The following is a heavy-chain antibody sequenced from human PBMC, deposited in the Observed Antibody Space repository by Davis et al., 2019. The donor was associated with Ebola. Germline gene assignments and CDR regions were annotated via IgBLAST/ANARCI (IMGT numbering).Heavy chain of an antibody. CDR2: IWYDGSNK. V-gene: IGHV3-33*01. CDR3: AREAPYSSSWYRVYFDY. Sequence: GGSLRLSCVVSGLTFNRYGMHWVRQTPGKGLEWVAVIWYDGSNKYYADSVKGRFTISRDNSKNTLYLQMNSLRAEDTAVYYCAREAPYSSSWYRVYFDYWGQGTLVTVSS. CDR1: GLTFNRYG. D-gene: IGHD6-13*01. J-gene: IGHJ4*02.